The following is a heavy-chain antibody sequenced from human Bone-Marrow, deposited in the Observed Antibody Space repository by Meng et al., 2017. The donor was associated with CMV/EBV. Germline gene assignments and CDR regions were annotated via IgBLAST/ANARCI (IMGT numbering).Heavy chain of an antibody. Sequence: ESLKISCAASGFTFSGSAMHWVRQASGKGLEWVGRIRSKANSYATAYAASVKGRFTISRDDSKNTAYLQMNSLKTEDTAVYYCTSQTLWWGGYWGQGTLVTVSS. CDR3: TSQTLWWGGY. CDR1: GFTFSGSA. V-gene: IGHV3-73*01. D-gene: IGHD2-21*01. CDR2: IRSKANSYAT. J-gene: IGHJ4*02.